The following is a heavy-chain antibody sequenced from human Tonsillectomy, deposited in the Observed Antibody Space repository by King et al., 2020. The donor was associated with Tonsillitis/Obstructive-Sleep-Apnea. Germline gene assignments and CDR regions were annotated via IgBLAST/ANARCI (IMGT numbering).Heavy chain of an antibody. CDR3: ARGLTWGPAFDI. CDR1: GFTFRTYW. CDR2: INQGGSEK. D-gene: IGHD3-16*01. V-gene: IGHV3-7*03. J-gene: IGHJ3*02. Sequence: VQLVESGGGLVQPGGSLRLSCAASGFTFRTYWMSWVRQAPGKGLEWVAHINQGGSEKYYVDSVKGRFTISRDNAKNSLFLQMNSLRAEDTAVYYCARGLTWGPAFDIGGQGTMVTVSS.